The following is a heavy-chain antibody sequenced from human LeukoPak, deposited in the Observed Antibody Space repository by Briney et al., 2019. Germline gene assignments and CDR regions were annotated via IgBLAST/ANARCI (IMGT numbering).Heavy chain of an antibody. CDR2: INSDGSST. D-gene: IGHD3-3*01. V-gene: IGHV3-74*01. J-gene: IGHJ4*02. CDR1: RFTFSSYW. CDR3: ARGGYDFWSGYFIDY. Sequence: GGSLRLSCAASRFTFSSYWMHWVRHAPGKGLVWVSRINSDGSSTSYADSVKGRFTISRDNAKNTLYLQMNSLRAEDTAVYYCARGGYDFWSGYFIDYWGQGTLVTVSS.